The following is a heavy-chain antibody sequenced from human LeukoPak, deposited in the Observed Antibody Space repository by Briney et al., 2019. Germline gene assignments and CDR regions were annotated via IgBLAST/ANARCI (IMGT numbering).Heavy chain of an antibody. CDR1: GGTFSSYA. CDR2: IIPIFGTA. D-gene: IGHD3-10*01. Sequence: SVKVSCKASGGTFSSYAISWVRQAPGQGLEWMGGIIPIFGTANYAQKFQGRATITADESTSTAYMELSSLRSEDTAVYYCARVAGSGSYSYYGMDVWGKGTTVTVSS. V-gene: IGHV1-69*13. CDR3: ARVAGSGSYSYYGMDV. J-gene: IGHJ6*04.